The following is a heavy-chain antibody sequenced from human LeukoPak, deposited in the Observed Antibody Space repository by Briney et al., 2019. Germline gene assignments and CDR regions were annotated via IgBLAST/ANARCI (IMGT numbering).Heavy chain of an antibody. D-gene: IGHD3-10*01. V-gene: IGHV3-7*03. CDR2: IKQDGSEK. Sequence: GGSLRLSCAASGFTFSSYWMSWVRQAPGKGLEWVANIKQDGSEKYYVDSVKGRFTISRDNAKNSLYLQMNSLRAEDTAFYYCARGAGSGYYFYMDVWGKGTTVTVSS. CDR1: GFTFSSYW. J-gene: IGHJ6*03. CDR3: ARGAGSGYYFYMDV.